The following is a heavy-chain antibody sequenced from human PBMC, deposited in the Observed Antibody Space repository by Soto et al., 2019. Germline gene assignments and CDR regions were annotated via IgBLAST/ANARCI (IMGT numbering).Heavy chain of an antibody. Sequence: VQLVESGGGLVQPGGSLRLSCADSGFTFSSYSMNWVRQAPGKGLEWVAYISSTSSTIYYADSVKGRFTISRDNAKNSLSLQMNSLRAEDTAVYYCSRHRSATLYSDAFDIWGQGTMVTVSS. J-gene: IGHJ3*02. CDR1: GFTFSSYS. CDR2: ISSTSSTI. V-gene: IGHV3-48*01. CDR3: SRHRSATLYSDAFDI. D-gene: IGHD3-16*01.